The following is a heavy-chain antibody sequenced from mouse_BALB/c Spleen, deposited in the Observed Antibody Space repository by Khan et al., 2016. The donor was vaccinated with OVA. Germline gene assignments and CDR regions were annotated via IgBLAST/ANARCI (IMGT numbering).Heavy chain of an antibody. D-gene: IGHD2-10*01. CDR1: GFSLTGYG. Sequence: QVQLKESGPGLVAPSQSLSITCTVSGFSLTGYGVNWVRQPPGEVLEWLGMIWGDGSTDYNSALKSRLSISKDNSKSQVFLKMNSLQTDDTARYXCAREAASFGNYGYFDVWGAGTTVTVSS. CDR2: IWGDGST. V-gene: IGHV2-6-7*01. CDR3: AREAASFGNYGYFDV. J-gene: IGHJ1*01.